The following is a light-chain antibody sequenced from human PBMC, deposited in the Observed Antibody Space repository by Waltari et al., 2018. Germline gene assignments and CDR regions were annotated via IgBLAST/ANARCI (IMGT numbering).Light chain of an antibody. J-gene: IGLJ2*01. Sequence: QSALTHPPSASGTHGQPVPISCPATTSDVGGHKLVPWYQQHPNKVPKLMIHEVSKRPSGVPDRFSGSKPGDTASLTVSGLQAEDEADYYCTSYAGSNMLVFGGGTKLTVL. CDR1: TSDVGGHKL. CDR3: TSYAGSNMLV. V-gene: IGLV2-8*01. CDR2: EVS.